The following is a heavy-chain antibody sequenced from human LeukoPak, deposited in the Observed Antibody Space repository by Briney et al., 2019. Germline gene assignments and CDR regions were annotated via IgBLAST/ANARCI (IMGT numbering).Heavy chain of an antibody. CDR1: GFTFSSYE. J-gene: IGHJ4*02. CDR3: ARAADSYGPHFDY. CDR2: ISSSDSTI. D-gene: IGHD5-18*01. V-gene: IGHV3-48*03. Sequence: PGGSLRLSCAASGFTFSSYEMHWVRQAPGKGLEWVSYISSSDSTIYYADSVKGRFTISRDNAKNSLYLQMNSLRAEDTAVYYCARAADSYGPHFDYWGQGTLVTVSS.